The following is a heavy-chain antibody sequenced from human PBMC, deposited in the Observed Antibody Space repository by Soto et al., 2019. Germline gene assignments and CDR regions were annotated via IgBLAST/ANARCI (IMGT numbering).Heavy chain of an antibody. CDR2: IIPIFCTA. Sequence: QVQLVQSGAEVKKPGSSVKVSCKASGGTFSSYSISWVRQAHGQGLEWMGGIIPIFCTANYAQKFQGRVTNTADESTSTAYMELSSQRSEDTAVYYCAIEYSSSPPYYSIGYWGQGTLVTVSS. CDR1: GGTFSSYS. CDR3: AIEYSSSPPYYSIGY. J-gene: IGHJ4*02. D-gene: IGHD6-6*01. V-gene: IGHV1-69*01.